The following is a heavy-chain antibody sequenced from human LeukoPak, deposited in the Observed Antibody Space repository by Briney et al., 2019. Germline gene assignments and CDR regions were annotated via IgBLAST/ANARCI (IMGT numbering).Heavy chain of an antibody. D-gene: IGHD5-24*01. Sequence: PSETLSLTCTVSGGSINSYYWSWIRQPPGKGLEWIGYTNYSGTTNYNPSLKSRVTISVDTSKNQFSLKVSSVIAADTAVYYCARGVATIPYYFDYWGQGTLVTVSS. CDR2: TNYSGTT. J-gene: IGHJ4*02. CDR3: ARGVATIPYYFDY. V-gene: IGHV4-59*01. CDR1: GGSINSYY.